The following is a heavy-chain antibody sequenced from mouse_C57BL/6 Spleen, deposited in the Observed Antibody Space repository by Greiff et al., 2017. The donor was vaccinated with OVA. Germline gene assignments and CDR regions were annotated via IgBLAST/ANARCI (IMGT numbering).Heavy chain of an antibody. CDR3: ASLYGYDEYYAMDY. CDR1: GYAFSSSW. V-gene: IGHV1-82*01. Sequence: LVESGPELVKPGASVKISCKASGYAFSSSWMNWVKQRPGKGLEWIGRIYPGDGDTNYNGKFKGKATLTADKSSSTAYMQLSSLTSEDSAVYFCASLYGYDEYYAMDYWGQGTSVTVSS. CDR2: IYPGDGDT. J-gene: IGHJ4*01. D-gene: IGHD2-2*01.